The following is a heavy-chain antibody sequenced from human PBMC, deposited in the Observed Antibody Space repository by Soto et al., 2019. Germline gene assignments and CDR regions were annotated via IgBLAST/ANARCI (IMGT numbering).Heavy chain of an antibody. V-gene: IGHV4-4*02. CDR1: GGSISSSNW. D-gene: IGHD3-3*01. Sequence: QVQLQESGPGLVKPSGTLSLTCAVSGGSISSSNWWSWVRQPPGKGLEWIGEIYHSGSTNYNPSLKSRVTMSVDESKNQCCLKLSSVTAAATGVYYCASEAITICGVVTPFDFWGQGTLVTVSS. CDR3: ASEAITICGVVTPFDF. CDR2: IYHSGST. J-gene: IGHJ4*02.